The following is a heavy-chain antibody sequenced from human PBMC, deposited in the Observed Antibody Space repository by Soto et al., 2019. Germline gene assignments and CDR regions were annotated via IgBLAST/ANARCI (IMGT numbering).Heavy chain of an antibody. V-gene: IGHV4-34*01. Sequence: QVQLQEWGAGLLRPSETLSLSCAVYGGSFSSYYWTWMRQSPGKGLEWIGQINHSGSTNFNPFLKSRVTISVDTSKNQFSLKMSSVSAADTALYYCARGLGFGGKINSFDSWGQGTLVTVSS. CDR2: INHSGST. CDR3: ARGLGFGGKINSFDS. J-gene: IGHJ5*01. D-gene: IGHD3-10*01. CDR1: GGSFSSYY.